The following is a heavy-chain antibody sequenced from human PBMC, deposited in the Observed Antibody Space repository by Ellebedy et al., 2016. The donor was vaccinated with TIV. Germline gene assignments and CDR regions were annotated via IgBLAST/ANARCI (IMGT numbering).Heavy chain of an antibody. V-gene: IGHV3-72*01. CDR2: TRNEANSYTT. J-gene: IGHJ3*02. D-gene: IGHD3-16*01. CDR1: GFTLRSHA. CDR3: VRVRGGGAFDI. Sequence: GESLKISCAAFGFTLRSHAMNWVRQAPGKGLEWVGRTRNEANSYTTDYAASVKGRFTISRDDSKNSLYLQMNSLKTEDTAVYYCVRVRGGGAFDIWGQGTMVTVSS.